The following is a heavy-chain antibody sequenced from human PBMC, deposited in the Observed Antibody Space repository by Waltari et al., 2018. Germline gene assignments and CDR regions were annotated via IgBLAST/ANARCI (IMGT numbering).Heavy chain of an antibody. J-gene: IGHJ3*02. Sequence: QVQLVQSGAEAKKPGASVQVSCKASGYTFTGYYMHWVRPAPGQGLEWMGRSNPNSGGTNNAQKFQGRVTMTRDTTISTAYMELSRLGSDDTAVYYCARKSPNLRDAFDIWGQGTMVTVSS. CDR3: ARKSPNLRDAFDI. CDR2: SNPNSGGT. CDR1: GYTFTGYY. V-gene: IGHV1-2*06.